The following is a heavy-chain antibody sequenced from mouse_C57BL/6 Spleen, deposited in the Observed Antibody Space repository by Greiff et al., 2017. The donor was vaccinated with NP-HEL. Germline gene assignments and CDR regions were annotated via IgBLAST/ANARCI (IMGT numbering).Heavy chain of an antibody. CDR3: ARRRGGSEYFDY. CDR2: ISSGSSTI. Sequence: VQLKQSGGGLVKPGGSLKLSCAASGFTFSDYGMHWVRQAPEKGLEWVAYISSGSSTIYYADTVKGRFTISRDNAKKTLFLQMTSLRSEDTAMYYWARRRGGSEYFDYWGQGTTLTVSS. D-gene: IGHD1-1*01. J-gene: IGHJ2*01. CDR1: GFTFSDYG. V-gene: IGHV5-17*01.